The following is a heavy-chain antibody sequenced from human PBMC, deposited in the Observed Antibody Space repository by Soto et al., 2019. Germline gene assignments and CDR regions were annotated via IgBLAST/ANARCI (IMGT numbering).Heavy chain of an antibody. Sequence: SDTLSLRSDEYGESFSGYYWSWIRQPPGKGLEWIGEINHSGSTIYNPSLKSRVTISVDTSKNQFSLKLSSVTAADTAVYYCARGEKTYYYGSGRLYGMDVWGQGTTVT. CDR2: INHSGST. D-gene: IGHD3-10*01. CDR1: GESFSGYY. V-gene: IGHV4-34*01. J-gene: IGHJ6*02. CDR3: ARGEKTYYYGSGRLYGMDV.